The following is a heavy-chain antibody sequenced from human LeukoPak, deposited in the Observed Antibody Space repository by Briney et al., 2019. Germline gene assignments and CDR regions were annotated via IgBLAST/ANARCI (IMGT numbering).Heavy chain of an antibody. J-gene: IGHJ4*02. CDR1: GFTLSDDA. Sequence: PGGSLRLSCAASGFTLSDDAMCWGRQPPGKGLGGGSSIGKRDDNSYYAASVKGRFPISRHNSKNTMYLQMSSLTPEDTAVYYCAKDPWTLDGDYGDTWGQGTLVTVSS. V-gene: IGHV3-23*01. CDR3: AKDPWTLDGDYGDT. CDR2: IGKRDDNS. D-gene: IGHD4-17*01.